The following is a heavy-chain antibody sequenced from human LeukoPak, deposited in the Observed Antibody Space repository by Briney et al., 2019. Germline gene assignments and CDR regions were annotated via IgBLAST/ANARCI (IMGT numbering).Heavy chain of an antibody. CDR2: IYYSGST. Sequence: SETLSLTCTVSGGSISSSSYYWGWIRQPPGKGLEWIGSIYYSGSTYYKPSLKSRVTTSVDTSKNQFSLKLSSVTAADTAVYYRSRQRGECSGLVYYLDLLGPGTLVTGSP. CDR3: SRQRGECSGLVYYLDL. CDR1: GGSISSSSYY. V-gene: IGHV4-39*01. D-gene: IGHD6-19*01. J-gene: IGHJ4*02.